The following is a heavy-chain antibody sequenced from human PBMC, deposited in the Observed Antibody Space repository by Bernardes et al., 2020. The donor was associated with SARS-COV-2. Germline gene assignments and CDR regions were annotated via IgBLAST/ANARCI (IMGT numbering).Heavy chain of an antibody. Sequence: GGSLRLSCAGSGITFTSYGMSWVRQAPGKGLECVAAINGGGTSTYYADPVKGRFTISRDNSKNTLYLQMNSLRVDDTAVYYCAKSSGATVTYYSLDVWGQGTTITVSS. J-gene: IGHJ6*02. D-gene: IGHD4-4*01. CDR1: GITFTSYG. V-gene: IGHV3-23*01. CDR3: AKSSGATVTYYSLDV. CDR2: INGGGTST.